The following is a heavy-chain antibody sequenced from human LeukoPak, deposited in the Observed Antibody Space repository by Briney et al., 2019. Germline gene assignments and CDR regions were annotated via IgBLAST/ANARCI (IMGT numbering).Heavy chain of an antibody. CDR1: GGSISSGSYY. V-gene: IGHV4-61*02. CDR3: ARDVAAAVDGNYFDY. Sequence: SETLSLTCTVSGGSISSGSYYWSWIRQPAGKGLEWIGRIYTSGSTNYNPSLKSRVTISVDTSKNQFSLKLSSVTAADTAVYYCARDVAAAVDGNYFDYWGQGTLVTVSS. J-gene: IGHJ4*02. D-gene: IGHD6-13*01. CDR2: IYTSGST.